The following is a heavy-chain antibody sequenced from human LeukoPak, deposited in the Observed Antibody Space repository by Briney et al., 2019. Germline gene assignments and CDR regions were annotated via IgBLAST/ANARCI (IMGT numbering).Heavy chain of an antibody. V-gene: IGHV3-48*01. D-gene: IGHD2-21*01. J-gene: IGHJ4*02. Sequence: GGSLRLSCAASGFTFSSYSMNWVRQAPGKGLELVSYISSSSSTIYYADSVKGRFTISRDNAKNSLYLQMNSLRAEDTAVYYCARDLFGPLDYWGQGTLVTVSS. CDR1: GFTFSSYS. CDR3: ARDLFGPLDY. CDR2: ISSSSSTI.